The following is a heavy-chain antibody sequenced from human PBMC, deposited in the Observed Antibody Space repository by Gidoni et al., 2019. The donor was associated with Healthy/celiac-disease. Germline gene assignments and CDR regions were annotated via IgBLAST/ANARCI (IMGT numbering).Heavy chain of an antibody. V-gene: IGHV3-23*01. CDR2: ISGSGGST. Sequence: VQLLESGGGLVQPGGSLGLSCPASGFTFRRYAMSWVRQAPGKGLEWVSAISGSGGSTYYADSVKGRFTISRDNSKNTLYLQMNSLRAEDTAVYYCAKDLSITIFGVVIDYWGQGTLVTVSS. CDR3: AKDLSITIFGVVIDY. CDR1: GFTFRRYA. D-gene: IGHD3-3*01. J-gene: IGHJ4*02.